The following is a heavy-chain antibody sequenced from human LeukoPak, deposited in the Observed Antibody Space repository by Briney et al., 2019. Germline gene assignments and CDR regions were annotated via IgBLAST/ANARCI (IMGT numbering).Heavy chain of an antibody. CDR2: INTNTGNP. J-gene: IGHJ6*02. V-gene: IGHV7-4-1*02. D-gene: IGHD4/OR15-4a*01. CDR1: GYTFTSYA. Sequence: ASVKVSCKASGYTFTSYAMNWVRQAPGQGLEWMGWINTNTGNPTYAQGFTGRFVFSLDTSVSTAYLQISSLKAEDTAVYYCARAGRGATGYYYYGMDVWGQGTTVTVSS. CDR3: ARAGRGATGYYYYGMDV.